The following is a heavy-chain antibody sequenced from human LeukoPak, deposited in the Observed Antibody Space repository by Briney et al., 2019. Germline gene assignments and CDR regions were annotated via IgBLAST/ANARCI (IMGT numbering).Heavy chain of an antibody. CDR2: VKQDESEK. CDR3: ATRYFDL. CDR1: GFTFSNYW. Sequence: GGSLRLSCAASGFTFSNYWMNWVRQAPGKGLEWVANVKQDESEKYYVASVKGRFTISRDNAKNSLYLQMNSLRAEDTAVYYCATRYFDLWGRGTLVTVSS. V-gene: IGHV3-7*01. J-gene: IGHJ2*01.